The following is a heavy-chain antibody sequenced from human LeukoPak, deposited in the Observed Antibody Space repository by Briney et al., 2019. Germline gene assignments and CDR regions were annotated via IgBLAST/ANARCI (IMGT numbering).Heavy chain of an antibody. CDR1: GYTFTSYW. V-gene: IGHV5-51*01. CDR2: IYPGDSDT. CDR3: ARHGGVTMIVGGSWFDP. D-gene: IGHD3-22*01. J-gene: IGHJ5*02. Sequence: GESLKISCKASGYTFTSYWIGWVRQMPGKGLEWMGIIYPGDSDTRYSPSFQGQVTISADKSISTAYLQWSSLKASDTAMYYCARHGGVTMIVGGSWFDPWGQGTLVTVSS.